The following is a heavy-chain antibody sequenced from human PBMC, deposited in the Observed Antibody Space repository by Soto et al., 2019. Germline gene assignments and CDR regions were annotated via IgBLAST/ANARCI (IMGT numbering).Heavy chain of an antibody. Sequence: GGSLRLSCAASGFTVSSNYMSWVRQAPGKGLEWVSVIYSGGSTYYADSVKGRFTISRDNSKNTLYLQMNSLRAEDTAVYYCARFIVVVVAASKDAFDIWGQGTMVTVSS. J-gene: IGHJ3*02. V-gene: IGHV3-66*01. D-gene: IGHD2-15*01. CDR2: IYSGGST. CDR3: ARFIVVVVAASKDAFDI. CDR1: GFTVSSNY.